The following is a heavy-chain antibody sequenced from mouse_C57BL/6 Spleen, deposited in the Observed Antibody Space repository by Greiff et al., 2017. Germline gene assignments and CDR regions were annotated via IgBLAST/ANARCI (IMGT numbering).Heavy chain of an antibody. V-gene: IGHV1-69*01. J-gene: IGHJ4*01. CDR2: IDPSDSYT. Sequence: VQLQQPGAELVMPGASVKLSCKASGYTFTSYWMHWVKQRPGQGLEWIGEIDPSDSYTNYNQKFKGKSTLTVDKSSSTAYMQLSSLTSEDAAVYYCASSGYYAMDYWGQGTSVTVSS. CDR3: ASSGYYAMDY. CDR1: GYTFTSYW.